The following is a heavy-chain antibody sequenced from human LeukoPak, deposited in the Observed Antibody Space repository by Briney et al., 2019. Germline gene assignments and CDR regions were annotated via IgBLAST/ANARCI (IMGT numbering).Heavy chain of an antibody. CDR1: GDSISSGSYY. V-gene: IGHV4-61*02. CDR3: ARAYSSGYNDY. Sequence: SQTLSLTCIVSGDSISSGSYYWTWIRQPAGKGLEWIGRIYVSGTTNYNPSLKSRVTISVDTSKNQFSLKLSSVTAADTAVYYCARAYSSGYNDYWGQGTLVTVSS. J-gene: IGHJ4*02. CDR2: IYVSGTT. D-gene: IGHD6-19*01.